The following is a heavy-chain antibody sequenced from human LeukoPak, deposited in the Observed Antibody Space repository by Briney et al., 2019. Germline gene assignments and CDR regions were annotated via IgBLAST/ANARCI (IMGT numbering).Heavy chain of an antibody. CDR3: TRDSHYDFWSGYLIN. Sequence: GASVKVSCKASGYTFTGYYMHWVRQAPGQGLEWMGWINPNSGGTNYAQKFQGRVTMTRDTSISTAYMELSRLRSDDTAVYYCTRDSHYDFWSGYLINWGQGTLVTVSS. D-gene: IGHD3-3*01. J-gene: IGHJ4*02. CDR2: INPNSGGT. V-gene: IGHV1-2*02. CDR1: GYTFTGYY.